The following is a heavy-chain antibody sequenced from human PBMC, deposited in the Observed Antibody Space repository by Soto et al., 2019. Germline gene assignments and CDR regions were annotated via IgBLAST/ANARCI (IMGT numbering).Heavy chain of an antibody. CDR2: INWSGYST. V-gene: IGHV3-20*04. CDR1: QFSFDDYD. CDR3: AMSDKYGSGSRFDY. J-gene: IGHJ4*02. D-gene: IGHD3-10*01. Sequence: DVQLVESGGGVVRPGGSLRLSCVASQFSFDDYDMTWVRQAPGKGLEWVSTINWSGYSTTYADSVKGRFIISRDNAKNTLYLQMNSLRAEDTALYYCAMSDKYGSGSRFDYWGQGTVVTVSS.